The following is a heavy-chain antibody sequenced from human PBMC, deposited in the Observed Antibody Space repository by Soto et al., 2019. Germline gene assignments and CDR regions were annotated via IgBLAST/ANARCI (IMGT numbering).Heavy chain of an antibody. CDR1: GGTFNNYV. CDR3: AGRCDDNNCLGHFDY. D-gene: IGHD1-1*01. Sequence: SVKVSCKASGGTFNNYVINWVRQAPGQGLEWMAGIIPIFGTANYAQKFQGRVTITADKSTSTAYMELNSLRSEDTAVYYCAGRCDDNNCLGHFDYWGQGTLVTVSS. J-gene: IGHJ4*02. CDR2: IIPIFGTA. V-gene: IGHV1-69*06.